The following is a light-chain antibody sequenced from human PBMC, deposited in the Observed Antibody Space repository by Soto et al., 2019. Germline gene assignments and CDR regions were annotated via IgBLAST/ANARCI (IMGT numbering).Light chain of an antibody. CDR2: GAS. CDR3: QQYKDWPSTCP. CDR1: QSVSSN. V-gene: IGKV3-15*01. J-gene: IGKJ1*01. Sequence: MTQSPATQSVSAGDGATLSCRASQSVSSNLAWYQQKPGQAHRLLIYGASTRPTGIPARFSGSGSGTEFTLTISSLQSEDFAVYYCQQYKDWPSTCPFGQATKV.